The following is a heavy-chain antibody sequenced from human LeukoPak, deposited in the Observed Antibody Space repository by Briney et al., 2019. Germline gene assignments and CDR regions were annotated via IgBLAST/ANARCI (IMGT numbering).Heavy chain of an antibody. CDR2: IIPILGIA. D-gene: IGHD2-15*01. Sequence: SVKVSCKASGGTLSSYAISWVRQAPGQGLEWMGRIIPILGIANYAQKFQGRVTITADKSTSTAYMELSSLRSEDTAVYYCARGYCSGGSCYSFDYWGQGTLVTVSS. V-gene: IGHV1-69*04. CDR3: ARGYCSGGSCYSFDY. CDR1: GGTLSSYA. J-gene: IGHJ4*02.